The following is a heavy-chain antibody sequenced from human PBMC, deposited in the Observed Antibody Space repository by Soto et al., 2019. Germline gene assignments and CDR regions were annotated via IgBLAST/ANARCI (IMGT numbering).Heavy chain of an antibody. CDR3: TRRVTTVAPLDV. Sequence: GGSLRLSCAASGFTFSGSAMHWVRQASGKGLEWVGRIRSKANSYATAYAASVKGRFTISRDDSKNTAYLQMNSLKTEDTAVYYCTRRVTTVAPLDVWGKGTTVTVSS. CDR1: GFTFSGSA. CDR2: IRSKANSYAT. J-gene: IGHJ6*04. D-gene: IGHD4-17*01. V-gene: IGHV3-73*01.